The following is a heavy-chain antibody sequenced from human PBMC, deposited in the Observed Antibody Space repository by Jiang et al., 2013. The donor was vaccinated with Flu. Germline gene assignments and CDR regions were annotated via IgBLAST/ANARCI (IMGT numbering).Heavy chain of an antibody. V-gene: IGHV4-39*01. CDR2: ISYVGPR. Sequence: EWIGSISYVGPRTTTRPSKSRLTISVDTSKNQFSLKVSSVTAADTAVYYCWAIVSATKEDYWGQGTLVTVSS. CDR3: WAIVSATKEDY. J-gene: IGHJ4*02. D-gene: IGHD1-26*01.